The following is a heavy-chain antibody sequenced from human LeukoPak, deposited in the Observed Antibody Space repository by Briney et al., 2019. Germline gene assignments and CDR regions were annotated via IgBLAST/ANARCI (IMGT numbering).Heavy chain of an antibody. CDR2: IYYSGST. CDR3: ARGSIPDYYDSSGYREYFQH. Sequence: PSETLSLTCTVSGGSISSYYWSWIRQPPGKGLEWIGYIYYSGSTNYNPSLKSRVTISVDTSKNQFSLKLSSVTAADTAVYYCARGSIPDYYDSSGYREYFQHWGQGTLVTVSS. CDR1: GGSISSYY. D-gene: IGHD3-22*01. J-gene: IGHJ1*01. V-gene: IGHV4-59*01.